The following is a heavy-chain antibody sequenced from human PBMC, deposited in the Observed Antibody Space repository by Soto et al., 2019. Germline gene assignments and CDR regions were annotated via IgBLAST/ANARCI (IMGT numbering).Heavy chain of an antibody. CDR1: GYSFTSYW. V-gene: IGHV5-10-1*01. CDR3: ATCYYYGMDV. J-gene: IGHJ6*02. CDR2: IDPSDSYT. Sequence: GESLKISCKGSGYSFTSYWISWVRQMPGKGLEWMGRIDPSDSYTNYSPSFQGHVTISADKSISTAYLRWSSLKASDTAMYYCATCYYYGMDVWGQGTTVTVSS.